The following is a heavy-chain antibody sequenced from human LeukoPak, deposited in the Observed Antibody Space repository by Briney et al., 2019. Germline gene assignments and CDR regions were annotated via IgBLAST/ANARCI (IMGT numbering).Heavy chain of an antibody. V-gene: IGHV5-51*01. CDR1: GYSFTSYW. Sequence: GESLKISCKGSGYSFTSYWIGWVRPMPGKGLEWMRIIYPGDSDTRYSPSFQGQVTVSADKSISTAYLQWSSLKASDTAMYYCARRRITMVRGVIITYWFDYWGQGTLVTVSS. CDR3: ARRRITMVRGVIITYWFDY. D-gene: IGHD3-10*01. J-gene: IGHJ4*02. CDR2: IYPGDSDT.